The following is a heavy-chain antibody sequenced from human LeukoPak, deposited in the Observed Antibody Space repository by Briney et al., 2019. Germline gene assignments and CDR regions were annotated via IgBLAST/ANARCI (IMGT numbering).Heavy chain of an antibody. CDR2: IRYDGSNK. J-gene: IGHJ6*03. V-gene: IGHV3-30*02. CDR3: AKEIRDDSSYYYYYMDV. Sequence: GGSLRLSCAASGFTFSSYGMHWVRQAPGKGLEWVAFIRYDGSNKNYADSVKGRFTISRDNSKNTLYLQMNSLRAEDTAVYYCAKEIRDDSSYYYYYMDVWGKGTTVTVSS. D-gene: IGHD1-1*01. CDR1: GFTFSSYG.